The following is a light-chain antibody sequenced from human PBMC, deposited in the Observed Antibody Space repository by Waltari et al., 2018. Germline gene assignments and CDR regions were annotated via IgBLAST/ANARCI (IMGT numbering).Light chain of an antibody. J-gene: IGLJ2*01. CDR3: SSYTYGGPWV. Sequence: SALTQPASVSASPGQSITISCTGSRRDIVSYYLFPWYQQHPGKAPPLLIYEVDKRPSGVSYRFSGSKSGNAASLTVSGLQPEDEGHYFCSSYTYGGPWVFGGGTLLTVL. CDR2: EVD. V-gene: IGLV2-23*02. CDR1: RRDIVSYYL.